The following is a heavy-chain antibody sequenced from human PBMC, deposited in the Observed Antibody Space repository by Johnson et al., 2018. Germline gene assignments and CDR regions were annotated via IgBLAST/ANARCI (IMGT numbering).Heavy chain of an antibody. CDR2: VYFNGNT. Sequence: QVQLVQSGPGLVKPSEPLSLTCTVSGGLINSYYWSWMRQPPGKGLEWIGHVYFNGNTNYNPSLKSRVTMSADISKKPFSLMLASLTPADTAVYFCASHNTRGYFDHWGQGALVAVSS. D-gene: IGHD1-1*01. CDR1: GGLINSYY. V-gene: IGHV4-59*01. J-gene: IGHJ4*02. CDR3: ASHNTRGYFDH.